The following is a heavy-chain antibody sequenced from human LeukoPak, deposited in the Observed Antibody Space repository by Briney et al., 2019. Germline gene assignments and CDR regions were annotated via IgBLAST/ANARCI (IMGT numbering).Heavy chain of an antibody. J-gene: IGHJ6*03. Sequence: ASVKVSCKASGGTFSSYAISWVRQAPGQGLEWMGGVIPIFGTANYAQKFQGRVTITTDESTSTAYMELSSLRSEDTAVYYCATGIPGAYYYYYMDVWGKGTTVTVSS. CDR2: VIPIFGTA. V-gene: IGHV1-69*05. CDR1: GGTFSSYA. CDR3: ATGIPGAYYYYYMDV. D-gene: IGHD2-2*02.